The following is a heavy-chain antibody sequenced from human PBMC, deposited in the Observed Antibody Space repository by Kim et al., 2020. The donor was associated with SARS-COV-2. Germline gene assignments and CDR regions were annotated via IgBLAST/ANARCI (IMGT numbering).Heavy chain of an antibody. CDR2: ISSSSSYI. CDR3: ARDNEVGAIPFDY. V-gene: IGHV3-21*01. CDR1: GFTFSSYS. D-gene: IGHD1-26*01. J-gene: IGHJ4*02. Sequence: GGSLRLSCAASGFTFSSYSMNWVRQAPGKGLEWVSSISSSSSYIYYADSVKGRFTISRDNAKNSLYLQMNSLRAEDTAVYYCARDNEVGAIPFDYWGQGTLVTVSS.